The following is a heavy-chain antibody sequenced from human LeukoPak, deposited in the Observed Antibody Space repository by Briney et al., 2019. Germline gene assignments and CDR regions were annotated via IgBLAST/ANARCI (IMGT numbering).Heavy chain of an antibody. CDR2: INPDNGDT. CDR3: ARDRSDY. J-gene: IGHJ4*02. Sequence: ASVKASCKASAYTFTHYYIHWVRQAPGQGLEWMGWINPDNGDTDYAQKFQGRVTMTRDTSITTAYMELTSLISDDTAVYYCARDRSDYWGQGTLVTVSS. V-gene: IGHV1-2*02. CDR1: AYTFTHYY.